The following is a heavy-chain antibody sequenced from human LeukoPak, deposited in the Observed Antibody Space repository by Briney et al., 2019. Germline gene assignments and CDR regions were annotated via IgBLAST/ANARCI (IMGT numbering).Heavy chain of an antibody. V-gene: IGHV3-9*01. D-gene: IGHD3-22*01. Sequence: GGSLRLSCAASGFTFSSYWMHWVRQAPGKGLEWVSGISWNSGSIGYADSVKGRFTISRDNAKNSLYLQMNSLRAEDTALYYCAKDICRITMIEGCAFDIWGQGTMVTVSS. CDR1: GFTFSSYW. CDR3: AKDICRITMIEGCAFDI. J-gene: IGHJ3*02. CDR2: ISWNSGSI.